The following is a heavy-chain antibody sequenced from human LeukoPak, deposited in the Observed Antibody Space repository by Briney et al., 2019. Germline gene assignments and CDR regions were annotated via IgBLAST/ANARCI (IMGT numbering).Heavy chain of an antibody. CDR1: GFSFTSYN. CDR2: ISYDGNIK. CDR3: ARDRHKYNYDSGGYPPY. D-gene: IGHD3-22*01. J-gene: IGHJ4*02. V-gene: IGHV3-30*03. Sequence: GTSLRLSCAASGFSFTSYNFHWVRQAPGKGLKWLGFISYDGNIKYEDSVKGRFTISRDNAKNSLYLQMNTLRAEDTAVYYCARDRHKYNYDSGGYPPYWGQGTLVTVSS.